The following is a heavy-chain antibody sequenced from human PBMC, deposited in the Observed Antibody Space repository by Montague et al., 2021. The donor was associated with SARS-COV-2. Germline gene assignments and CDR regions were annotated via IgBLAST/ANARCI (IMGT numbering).Heavy chain of an antibody. V-gene: IGHV4-59*01. CDR1: GGSMSGDY. D-gene: IGHD2-21*01. CDR3: ARAQNTCLIANCVNYFDV. CDR2: VHYTGST. J-gene: IGHJ4*02. Sequence: SETLSLTCEVSGGSMSGDYWSRLGQPPAEGLERIGCVHYTGSTKNNPSLKTRVSLSLDTPKNHFSLHLSPVTAADTAIYFCARAQNTCLIANCVNYFDVWGLGTLVTVSS.